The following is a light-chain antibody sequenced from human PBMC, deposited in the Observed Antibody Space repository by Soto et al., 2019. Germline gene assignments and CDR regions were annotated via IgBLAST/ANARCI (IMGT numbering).Light chain of an antibody. J-gene: IGKJ4*01. CDR3: QHYNSWPRS. CDR1: QSVFSS. CDR2: GSA. V-gene: IGKV3-15*01. Sequence: EIVMTQSPATLSVSPGERATLSCRASQSVFSSLAWYQQRPGQAPRLLIYGSATRATGIPDRFSGSGSGTEFTLTISSLQSDDFAAYYCQHYNSWPRSFGGGTKVDIK.